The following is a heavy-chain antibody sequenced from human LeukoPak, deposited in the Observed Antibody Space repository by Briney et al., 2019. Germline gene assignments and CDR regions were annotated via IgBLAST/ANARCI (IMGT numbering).Heavy chain of an antibody. V-gene: IGHV4-38-2*02. Sequence: SETLSLTCTVSGYSISSGYYWGWIRQPPGKGLEWIGSIYHSGSTYYNPSLKSRVTISVDTSKNQFSLKLSSVTAADTAVYYCARVRGSDSSGFDYWGQGTLVTVSS. J-gene: IGHJ4*02. CDR2: IYHSGST. CDR3: ARVRGSDSSGFDY. CDR1: GYSISSGYY. D-gene: IGHD3-22*01.